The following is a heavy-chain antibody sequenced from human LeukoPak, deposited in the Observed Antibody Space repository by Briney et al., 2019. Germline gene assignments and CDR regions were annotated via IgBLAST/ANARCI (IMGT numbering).Heavy chain of an antibody. CDR1: GGSFSGSH. Sequence: PSETLSLTCAVYGGSFSGSHWSWIRQPPGKGLEWIGEINHSGSTNSNPSLKSRVTISVESSKNQFSLKLSSVTAADTAVYYCARISVTGWFDPWGQGTLVTVSS. J-gene: IGHJ5*02. CDR3: ARISVTGWFDP. CDR2: INHSGST. V-gene: IGHV4-34*01. D-gene: IGHD1-14*01.